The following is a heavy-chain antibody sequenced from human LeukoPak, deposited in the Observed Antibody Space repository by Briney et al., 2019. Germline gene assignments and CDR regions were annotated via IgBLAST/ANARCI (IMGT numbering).Heavy chain of an antibody. J-gene: IGHJ6*04. V-gene: IGHV3-7*03. CDR2: IKQDGSEK. Sequence: PAGGSLRLSCAASGLTFSSYWMSWVRQAPGKGLEWVANIKQDGSEKYYVDSVKGRFTISRDNAKNSLYLQMNSLRAEDTAVYYCARRPYMDVWGKGTTVTVSS. CDR1: GLTFSSYW. CDR3: ARRPYMDV.